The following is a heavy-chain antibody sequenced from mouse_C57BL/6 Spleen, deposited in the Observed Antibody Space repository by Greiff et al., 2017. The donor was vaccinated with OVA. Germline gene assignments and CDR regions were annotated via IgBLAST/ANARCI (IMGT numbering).Heavy chain of an antibody. D-gene: IGHD4-1*01. Sequence: QVQLKESGAELVRPGTSVKVSCKASGYAFTNYLIEWVKQRPGQGLEWIGVINPGSGGTNYNEKFKGKATLTADKSSSTAYMQLSSLTSEDSAVYFCARPANWDLYYAMDYWGQGTSVTVSS. CDR3: ARPANWDLYYAMDY. CDR2: INPGSGGT. CDR1: GYAFTNYL. V-gene: IGHV1-54*01. J-gene: IGHJ4*01.